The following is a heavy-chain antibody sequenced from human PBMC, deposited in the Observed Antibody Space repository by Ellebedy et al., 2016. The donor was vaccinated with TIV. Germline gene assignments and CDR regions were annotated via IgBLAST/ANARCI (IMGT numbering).Heavy chain of an antibody. D-gene: IGHD6-13*01. CDR1: GFTFSSYG. CDR2: IWYDGSNK. CDR3: ARDSAAAGTWDFQH. J-gene: IGHJ1*01. V-gene: IGHV3-33*01. Sequence: GGSLRLXCAASGFTFSSYGMHWVRQAPGKGLEWVAVIWYDGSNKYYAASVKGRFTISRDNSKNTLYLQMNSLRAEDTAVYYCARDSAAAGTWDFQHWGQGTLVTVSS.